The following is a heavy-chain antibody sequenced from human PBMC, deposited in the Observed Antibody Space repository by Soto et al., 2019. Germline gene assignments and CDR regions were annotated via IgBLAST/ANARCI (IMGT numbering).Heavy chain of an antibody. CDR2: IYSGGST. CDR1: GFTVSSNY. D-gene: IGHD2-8*01. V-gene: IGHV3-53*05. J-gene: IGHJ6*02. CDR3: ARDQLRVYASRYYYYYGMDV. Sequence: GGSLRLSCAASGFTVSSNYVSWVRQAPGKGLEWVSVIYSGGSTYYADSVKGRFTISRDNSKNTLYLQMNSLRAEDTAVYYCARDQLRVYASRYYYYYGMDVWGQGTTVTVSS.